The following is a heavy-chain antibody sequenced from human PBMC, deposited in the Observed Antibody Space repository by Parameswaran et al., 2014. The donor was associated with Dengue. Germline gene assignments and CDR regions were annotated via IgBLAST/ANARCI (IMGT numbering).Heavy chain of an antibody. V-gene: IGHV4-39*01. J-gene: IGHJ4*02. CDR3: ARLTYNSGFYFDY. Sequence: WIRQPPGKGLQWIGSIFYGSSTHYNPSLESRVTISVDASKNQFSLRLSSVTAADTAVYSCARLTYNSGFYFDYWGQGSLVTVSS. D-gene: IGHD6-19*01. CDR2: IFYGSST.